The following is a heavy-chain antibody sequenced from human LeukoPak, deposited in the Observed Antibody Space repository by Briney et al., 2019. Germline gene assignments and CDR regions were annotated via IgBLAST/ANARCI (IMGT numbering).Heavy chain of an antibody. CDR3: ARGPGGSPDWFDP. CDR2: ISAYNSNT. D-gene: IGHD3-10*01. V-gene: IGHV1-18*04. Sequence: ASVKVSCTASGYTFTSYGISWVRQAPGQGLEWMGWISAYNSNTNYAQKLQGRVTMIAETSTSTAYMELRSLRSDDAAVYYGARGPGGSPDWFDPWGQGTLVTVSS. J-gene: IGHJ5*02. CDR1: GYTFTSYG.